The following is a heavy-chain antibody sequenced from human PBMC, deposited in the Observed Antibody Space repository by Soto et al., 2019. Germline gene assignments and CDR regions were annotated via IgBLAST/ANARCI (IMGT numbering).Heavy chain of an antibody. J-gene: IGHJ4*02. CDR3: ARGLGDTAMVRIDY. Sequence: SETLSLTCTVSGGSISSYYWSWIRQPPGKGLEWIGYIYYSGYTNYNPSLKSRVTISVDTSKNQFSLKLSSVTAADTAVYYCARGLGDTAMVRIDYWGQGTLVTVSS. CDR1: GGSISSYY. D-gene: IGHD5-18*01. V-gene: IGHV4-59*01. CDR2: IYYSGYT.